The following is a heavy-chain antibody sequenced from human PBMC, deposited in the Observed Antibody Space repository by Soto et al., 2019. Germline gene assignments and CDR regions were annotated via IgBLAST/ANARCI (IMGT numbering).Heavy chain of an antibody. Sequence: PSCSLSLTCTVCSGSVSSGSYYWSWIRQPPGKGLEWIGYIYYSGNTNYNPSLKSRVTISVDTSKYQFSLKLSSVTAADTAVYYCACSIYDLWSGEIDYWGQGTLVTVSS. V-gene: IGHV4-61*01. CDR1: SGSVSSGSYY. J-gene: IGHJ4*02. D-gene: IGHD3-3*01. CDR2: IYYSGNT. CDR3: ACSIYDLWSGEIDY.